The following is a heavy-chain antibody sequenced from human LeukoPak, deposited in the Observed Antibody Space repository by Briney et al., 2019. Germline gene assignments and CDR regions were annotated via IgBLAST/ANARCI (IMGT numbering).Heavy chain of an antibody. CDR2: IYSGGST. Sequence: GGSLRLSCAASGFTVSSNYMSWVRQAPGKGLEWVSVIYSGGSTYYADSVKGRFTISRDNSKNTLYLQMNSLRAEDTAVYYCARGEYYDSSGYYSDYYYGMDVWGQGTTVTVSS. CDR1: GFTVSSNY. CDR3: ARGEYYDSSGYYSDYYYGMDV. D-gene: IGHD3-22*01. J-gene: IGHJ6*02. V-gene: IGHV3-66*01.